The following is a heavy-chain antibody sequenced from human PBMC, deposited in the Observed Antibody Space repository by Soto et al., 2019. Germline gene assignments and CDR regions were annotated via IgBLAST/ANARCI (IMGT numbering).Heavy chain of an antibody. CDR3: ARDVGLQHDTGYYDFWSGKNNWFDP. CDR1: GGSISGHY. Sequence: PSETLSLICTVSGGSISGHYWSWIRQPPGKGLQYIGYISYSGSTNYNPSLKSRVTISVDTSNNQFSLRLSSVTAADTAVYYCARDVGLQHDTGYYDFWSGKNNWFDPWGQGILVTVSS. V-gene: IGHV4-59*11. CDR2: ISYSGST. J-gene: IGHJ5*02. D-gene: IGHD3-3*01.